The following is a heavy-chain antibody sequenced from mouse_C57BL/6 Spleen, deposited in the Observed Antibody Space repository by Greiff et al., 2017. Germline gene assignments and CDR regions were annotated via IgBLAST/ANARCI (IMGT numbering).Heavy chain of an antibody. CDR2: IYPGSGST. CDR3: ARWDDEGPWFAY. CDR1: GYTFTSYW. V-gene: IGHV1-55*01. D-gene: IGHD4-1*01. Sequence: VQLQQPGAELVKPGASVKMSCKASGYTFTSYWITWVKQRPGQGLEWIGDIYPGSGSTNYNEKFKSKATLTVDTSSSTAYMQLSSLTSEDSAVYYGARWDDEGPWFAYWGQGTLVTVSA. J-gene: IGHJ3*01.